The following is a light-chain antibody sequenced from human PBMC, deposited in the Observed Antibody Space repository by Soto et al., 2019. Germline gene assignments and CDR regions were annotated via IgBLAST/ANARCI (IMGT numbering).Light chain of an antibody. CDR1: QSVSSN. J-gene: IGKJ4*01. CDR3: QQYNNWPLT. CDR2: DAS. V-gene: IGKV3-15*01. Sequence: ELVKTQSPATLSVSPGERATLSCRASQSVSSNLAWYQQKPGQAPRLLIYDASTRATGIPARFSGSGSGTEFTLTISSLQSEDFAVYYCQQYNNWPLTFGGGTNVEIK.